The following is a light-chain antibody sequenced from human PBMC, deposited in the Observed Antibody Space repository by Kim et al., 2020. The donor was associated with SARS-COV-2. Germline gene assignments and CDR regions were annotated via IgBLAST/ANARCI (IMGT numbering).Light chain of an antibody. J-gene: IGLJ2*01. CDR3: SSYAGSNTFVV. CDR1: SSDVGGYNY. Sequence: QSALTQPRSASGSPGQSVTISCTGTSSDVGGYNYVSWYQQHPGKAPKLMIYEVSKRPSGVPDRFSGSKSGNTASLTISGLQAEDEADYYCSSYAGSNTFVVFGGGTQLTVL. V-gene: IGLV2-8*01. CDR2: EVS.